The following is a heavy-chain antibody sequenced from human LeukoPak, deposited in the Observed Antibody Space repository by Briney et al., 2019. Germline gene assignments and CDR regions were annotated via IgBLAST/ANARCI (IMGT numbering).Heavy chain of an antibody. CDR2: ISASGSST. CDR3: ATSLDYYDSSGYYNNWFVP. Sequence: GGSLRLSCAASGFTFSSYAMSWVRQAPGKGLEWVSAISASGSSTYYADSVKGRFTISTDNSKNTLYLQMNRMRGEDTFVYYCATSLDYYDSSGYYNNWFVPWGEGTLVTVSS. J-gene: IGHJ5*02. V-gene: IGHV3-23*01. D-gene: IGHD3-22*01. CDR1: GFTFSSYA.